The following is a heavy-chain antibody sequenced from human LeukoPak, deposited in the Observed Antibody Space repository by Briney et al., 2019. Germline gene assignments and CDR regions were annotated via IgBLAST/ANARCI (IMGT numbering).Heavy chain of an antibody. CDR3: ARVGPSSTVVTVYWYFDL. D-gene: IGHD4-23*01. J-gene: IGHJ2*01. CDR2: ISSSGSTI. Sequence: GGSLRLSCAASGFTFSDCYMSWIRQAPGKGLEWVSYISSSGSTIYYADSVKGRFTISRDNAKNSLYLQMNSLRAEDTAVYYCARVGPSSTVVTVYWYFDLWGRGTLVTVSS. CDR1: GFTFSDCY. V-gene: IGHV3-11*01.